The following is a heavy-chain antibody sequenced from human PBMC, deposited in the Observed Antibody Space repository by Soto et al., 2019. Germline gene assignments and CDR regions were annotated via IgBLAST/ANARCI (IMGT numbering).Heavy chain of an antibody. CDR2: ISYDGSNK. D-gene: IGHD3-10*01. Sequence: QVQLVESGGGVVQPGRSLRLSCAASGFTFSSYAMHWVRQAPGKGLEWVAVISYDGSNKYYADSVKGRFTISRDNSKNTLYLQMNSLRAEDTAVYYCARGPRGFGYSLIGYWGQGTLVTVSS. J-gene: IGHJ4*02. CDR3: ARGPRGFGYSLIGY. V-gene: IGHV3-30-3*01. CDR1: GFTFSSYA.